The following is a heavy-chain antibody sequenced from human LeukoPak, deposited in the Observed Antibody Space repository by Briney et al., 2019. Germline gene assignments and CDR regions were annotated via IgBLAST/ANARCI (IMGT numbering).Heavy chain of an antibody. CDR1: GGSISSYY. CDR2: IYYSGST. CDR3: ARGLDNYGYSANI. J-gene: IGHJ3*02. Sequence: SETLSLTCTVSGGSISSYYWSWIRQPPGKGLEWIGYIYYSGSTNYNPSLKSRVTISVDTSKNQFSLKLSSVTAADTAVYYCARGLDNYGYSANIWGQGTMVTVSS. V-gene: IGHV4-59*08. D-gene: IGHD5-18*01.